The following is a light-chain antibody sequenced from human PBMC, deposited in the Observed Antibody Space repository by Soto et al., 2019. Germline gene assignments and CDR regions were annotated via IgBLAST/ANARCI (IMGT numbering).Light chain of an antibody. V-gene: IGKV3-15*01. J-gene: IGKJ1*01. CDR1: QGVSRK. CDR3: QLYDRSPTWT. Sequence: DIVMTQSSATLSVAPGERVTFSCRASQGVSRKLAWYQHKPGQAPRLLISGASTGATGIPARFSGSGSGTEFTLTISRLEAEDFAVYYCQLYDRSPTWTFGQGTKVDIK. CDR2: GAS.